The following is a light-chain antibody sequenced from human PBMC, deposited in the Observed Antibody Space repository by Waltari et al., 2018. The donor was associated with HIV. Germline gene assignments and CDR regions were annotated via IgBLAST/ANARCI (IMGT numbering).Light chain of an antibody. CDR1: SSDFSTSER. V-gene: IGLV2-18*01. J-gene: IGLJ1*01. CDR3: ALYLGNNTHYV. Sequence: QSALTQPPSVSGSPGQSVTMSCTGNSSDFSTSERISWYQKTTGTAHKAVINDVTDRPSGVPVRFSGFKFDDTASLTISGLQAEDEADYYCALYLGNNTHYVFGTGTKVTVL. CDR2: DVT.